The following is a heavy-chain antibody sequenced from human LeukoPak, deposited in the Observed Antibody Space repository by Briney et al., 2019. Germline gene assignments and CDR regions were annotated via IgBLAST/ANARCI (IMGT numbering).Heavy chain of an antibody. Sequence: GGSLRLSCAASGFTFSSYGMHWVRQAPGKGLEWVAVISYDGSNKYYADSVKGRFTISRDNSKNTLYLQMNSLRAEDTAVYYCAKDQDIVVVVAASNYYYYGMDVWGQGTTVTVSS. D-gene: IGHD2-15*01. CDR3: AKDQDIVVVVAASNYYYYGMDV. J-gene: IGHJ6*02. CDR1: GFTFSSYG. CDR2: ISYDGSNK. V-gene: IGHV3-30*18.